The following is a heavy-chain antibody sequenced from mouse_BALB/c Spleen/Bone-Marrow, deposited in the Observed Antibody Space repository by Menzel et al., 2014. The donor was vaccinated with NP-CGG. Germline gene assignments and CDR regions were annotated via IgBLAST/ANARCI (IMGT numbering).Heavy chain of an antibody. Sequence: VMLVESGPGLVAPSQSLSITCTVSGFSLTSYGVHWVRQPPGKGLEWLGVIWAGGSKNYNSALMSRLSISKDNSKSQVFLKMNSLQTDDTAMYYCARVGYRYDGYAMDYWGQGTSVTVSS. J-gene: IGHJ4*01. D-gene: IGHD2-14*01. CDR1: GFSLTSYG. CDR3: ARVGYRYDGYAMDY. CDR2: IWAGGSK. V-gene: IGHV2-9*02.